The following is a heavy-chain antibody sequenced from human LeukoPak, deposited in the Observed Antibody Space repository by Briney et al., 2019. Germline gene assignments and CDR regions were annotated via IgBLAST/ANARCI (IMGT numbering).Heavy chain of an antibody. CDR1: GGSISSSNYY. J-gene: IGHJ4*02. Sequence: PSETLSPTCTVSGGSISSSNYYWGWIRQPPGKGLEWIGSIYHSGSTYYNPSLKSRVTISVDTSTNHFSLKLSSVTAADTAVYYCARLIPFDYWGQGTLVTVSS. CDR3: ARLIPFDY. D-gene: IGHD3-16*01. CDR2: IYHSGST. V-gene: IGHV4-39*02.